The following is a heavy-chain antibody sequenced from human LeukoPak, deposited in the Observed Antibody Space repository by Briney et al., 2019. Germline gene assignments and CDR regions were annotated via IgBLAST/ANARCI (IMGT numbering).Heavy chain of an antibody. CDR1: GFTFSSYS. CDR3: ASGITMVRGPTHFDY. D-gene: IGHD3-10*01. J-gene: IGHJ4*02. CDR2: IIISSSYR. V-gene: IGHV3-21*01. Sequence: GGSLRLSCAASGFTFSSYSMNWVRQAPGKGLEWVSSIIISSSYRYNADSVKGRFTISRDNAKNSLYLQMNSLRAEDTAVYYCASGITMVRGPTHFDYWGQGTLVTVSS.